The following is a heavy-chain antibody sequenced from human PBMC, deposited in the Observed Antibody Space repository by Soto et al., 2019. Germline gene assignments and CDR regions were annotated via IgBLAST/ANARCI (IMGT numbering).Heavy chain of an antibody. Sequence: ASETLSLTCTVSGGSISSGGYYWSWIRQHPGKGLEWIGYIYYSGSTYYNPSLKSRVTISVDTSKNQFSLKLSSVTAADTAVYYCARELRYSYGGLDYYYGMDVWGQGTKVTVS. V-gene: IGHV4-31*03. J-gene: IGHJ6*02. CDR3: ARELRYSYGGLDYYYGMDV. CDR2: IYYSGST. D-gene: IGHD5-18*01. CDR1: GGSISSGGYY.